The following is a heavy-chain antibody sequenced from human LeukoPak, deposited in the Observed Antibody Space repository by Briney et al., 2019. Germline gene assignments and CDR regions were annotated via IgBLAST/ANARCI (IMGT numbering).Heavy chain of an antibody. V-gene: IGHV3-30*03. CDR3: ARALPRAVAGTDDAFDI. J-gene: IGHJ3*02. D-gene: IGHD6-19*01. CDR1: GFSFKDYN. CDR2: ITYDGSNK. Sequence: PGGSLRLSCAASGFSFKDYNMHWVRQAPGKGLEWVAVITYDGSNKYYTDSVKGRFTISRENAKNSLYLQMNSLRAGDTAVYYCARALPRAVAGTDDAFDIWGQGTMVTVSS.